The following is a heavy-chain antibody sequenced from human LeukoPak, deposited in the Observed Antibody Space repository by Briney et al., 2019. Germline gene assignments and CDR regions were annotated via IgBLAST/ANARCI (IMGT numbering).Heavy chain of an antibody. CDR1: SVSFRGSY. J-gene: IGHJ4*02. D-gene: IGHD5-18*01. CDR3: ARGGYSYGDFDY. V-gene: IGHV4-34*01. Sequence: SETLSFNCPLESVSFRGSYWKWIHQPPGHGQKLIGEINHSGSTNYNPSLKSRVTISVDTSKNQFSLKLSSVTAADTAVYYCARGGYSYGDFDYWGQGTLVTVSS. CDR2: INHSGST.